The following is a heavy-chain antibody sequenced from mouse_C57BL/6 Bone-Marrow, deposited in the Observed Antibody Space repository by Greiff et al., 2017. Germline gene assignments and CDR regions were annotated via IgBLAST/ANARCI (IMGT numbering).Heavy chain of an antibody. Sequence: QVQLQQPGAALVMPGASVKLSCKASGYTFTSYWMHWVKQRPGQGLEWIGELDPSDSYTKYNQKFKGKSTLTIDKSSSTAYMQLSSLTSEDSAVYYCAREDDGYYSACFAYWGQGTLVTVSS. CDR2: LDPSDSYT. J-gene: IGHJ3*01. CDR3: AREDDGYYSACFAY. D-gene: IGHD2-3*01. CDR1: GYTFTSYW. V-gene: IGHV1-69*01.